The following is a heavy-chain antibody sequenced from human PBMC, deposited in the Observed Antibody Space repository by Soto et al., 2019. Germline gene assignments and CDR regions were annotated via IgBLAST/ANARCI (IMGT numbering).Heavy chain of an antibody. Sequence: QVQLVQSGAEEKKPGASVKVSCKASGYTFTSHAMHWVRQAPGQRLEWMGWINAGNGNTKYSQKFQGRVTITTDTSASTAYMELSRLRSGDTAVYYCARDGIAAAGTSWFDPWGQGTLVTVSS. V-gene: IGHV1-3*05. CDR1: GYTFTSHA. J-gene: IGHJ5*02. D-gene: IGHD6-13*01. CDR2: INAGNGNT. CDR3: ARDGIAAAGTSWFDP.